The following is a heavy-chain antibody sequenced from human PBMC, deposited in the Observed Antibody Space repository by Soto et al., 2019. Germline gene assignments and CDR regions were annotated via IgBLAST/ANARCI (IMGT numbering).Heavy chain of an antibody. CDR3: ARASTRYSSSWPYYYYYYGMDV. Sequence: GASVKVSCKASGGTFSSYAISWVRQAPGQGLEWMGGIIPIFGTANYAQKFQGRVTITADESTSTAYMELSSLRSEDTAVYYCARASTRYSSSWPYYYYYYGMDVWGQGTTVTVS. V-gene: IGHV1-69*13. CDR2: IIPIFGTA. CDR1: GGTFSSYA. J-gene: IGHJ6*02. D-gene: IGHD6-13*01.